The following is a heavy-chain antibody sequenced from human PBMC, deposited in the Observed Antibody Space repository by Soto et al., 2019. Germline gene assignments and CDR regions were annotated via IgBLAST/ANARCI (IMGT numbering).Heavy chain of an antibody. Sequence: QVQLQESAPGLVKPSETLSLTCIVSGDSVTSGSYYWTWLRQPPGKRLEWIGYISYTGRTKYNPSLQSRVTISVDTSKNDFSLNLSSVTAADTAVYFCAREWGLLPYYVMNVWGHGTAVTVSS. D-gene: IGHD7-27*01. CDR3: AREWGLLPYYVMNV. V-gene: IGHV4-61*03. CDR2: ISYTGRT. J-gene: IGHJ6*02. CDR1: GDSVTSGSYY.